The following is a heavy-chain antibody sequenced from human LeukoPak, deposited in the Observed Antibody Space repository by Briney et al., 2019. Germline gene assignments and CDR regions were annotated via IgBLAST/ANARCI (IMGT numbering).Heavy chain of an antibody. CDR3: AKDPRYSYGYMAY. CDR1: GFTFSSYG. CDR2: ISYDGSNK. J-gene: IGHJ4*02. D-gene: IGHD5-18*01. V-gene: IGHV3-30*18. Sequence: GRSLRLCCAASGFTFSSYGMHWVRQATGKGLEWVAVISYDGSNKYYADSVKGRFTISRDNSKNTLYLQMNSLRAEDTAVYYCAKDPRYSYGYMAYWGQGTLVTVSS.